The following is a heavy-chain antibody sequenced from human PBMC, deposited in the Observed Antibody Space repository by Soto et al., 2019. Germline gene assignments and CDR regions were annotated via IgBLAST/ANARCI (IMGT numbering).Heavy chain of an antibody. D-gene: IGHD2-2*01. CDR2: IYYSGST. Sequence: PSETLSLTCTVSGGSVSSGSYYWSWIRQPPGKGLEWIGYIYYSGSTNYNPSLKSRVTISVDTSKNQFSLKLSSVTAADTAVYYCASRYCSSTSCYFNWFDPWGQGTLVTVSS. V-gene: IGHV4-61*01. J-gene: IGHJ5*02. CDR1: GGSVSSGSYY. CDR3: ASRYCSSTSCYFNWFDP.